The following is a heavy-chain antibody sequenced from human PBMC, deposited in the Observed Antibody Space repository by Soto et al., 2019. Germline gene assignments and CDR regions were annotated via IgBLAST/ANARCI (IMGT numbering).Heavy chain of an antibody. J-gene: IGHJ6*02. D-gene: IGHD6-6*01. CDR3: ARAIAARPPYYYYGMDV. CDR1: GFTFSSYG. V-gene: IGHV3-33*01. Sequence: LRLSCAASGFTFSSYGMHWVRQAPGKGLEWVAVIWYDGSNKYYADSVKGRFTISRDNSKNTLYLQMNSLRAEDTAVYYCARAIAARPPYYYYGMDVWGQGTTVTVSS. CDR2: IWYDGSNK.